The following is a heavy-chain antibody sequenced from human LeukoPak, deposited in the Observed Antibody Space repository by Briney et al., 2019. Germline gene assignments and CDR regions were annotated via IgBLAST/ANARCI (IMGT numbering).Heavy chain of an antibody. CDR3: AKDTSAWWYHRAYMNV. V-gene: IGHV3-23*01. Sequence: PGGSLRLSCAASGVTFSDYAMSWVRQAPGGGLEWVSAISGSGDKTLHADSVKGRFTTSRDNSKNTLSLQMSSLRVEDSAVYFCAKDTSAWWYHRAYMNVWGTGTTVTVSS. CDR1: GVTFSDYA. CDR2: ISGSGDKT. D-gene: IGHD2-15*01. J-gene: IGHJ6*03.